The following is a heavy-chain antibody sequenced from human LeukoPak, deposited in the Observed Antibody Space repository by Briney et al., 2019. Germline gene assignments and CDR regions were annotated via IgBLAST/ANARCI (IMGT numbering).Heavy chain of an antibody. D-gene: IGHD3-3*01. V-gene: IGHV4-30-2*01. CDR2: IYHSGST. CDR1: AGSSGSGGYY. J-gene: IGHJ4*02. Sequence: SETLSLTCTVSAGSSGSGGYYWSWIRQPPGKGLEWIGYIYHSGSTYYNPSLKSRVTISVDRSKNQFSLKLSSVTAADTAVYYCARSEPGITILGYWGQGTLVTVSS. CDR3: ARSEPGITILGY.